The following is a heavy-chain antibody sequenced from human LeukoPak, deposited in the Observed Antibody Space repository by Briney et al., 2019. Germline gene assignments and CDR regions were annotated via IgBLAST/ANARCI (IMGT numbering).Heavy chain of an antibody. CDR2: INPSGGST. CDR3: ARGGRVMKHGDYVYPGDY. V-gene: IGHV1-46*01. D-gene: IGHD4-17*01. J-gene: IGHJ4*02. Sequence: ASVKVSCKASGYTFTSYYMHWVRQAPGQGLEWMGIINPSGGSTSYAQKFQGRVTMTRDTSTSTVYMELSSLRSEDTAVYYCARGGRVMKHGDYVYPGDYWSQGTLVTVSS. CDR1: GYTFTSYY.